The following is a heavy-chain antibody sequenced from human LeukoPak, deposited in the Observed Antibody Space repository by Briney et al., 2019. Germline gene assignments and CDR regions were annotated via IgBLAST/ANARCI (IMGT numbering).Heavy chain of an antibody. D-gene: IGHD2-21*02. Sequence: SETLSLTCTVSGGSISSYYWSWIRQPPGRGLEWIAYISDIGSINYNPSLKSRVTISLDTSKNQFSLKLSSVTAADTAVYYCARGYRGTATLPLESVLDYWGQGTLVTVSS. CDR1: GGSISSYY. V-gene: IGHV4-59*12. J-gene: IGHJ4*02. CDR2: ISDIGSI. CDR3: ARGYRGTATLPLESVLDY.